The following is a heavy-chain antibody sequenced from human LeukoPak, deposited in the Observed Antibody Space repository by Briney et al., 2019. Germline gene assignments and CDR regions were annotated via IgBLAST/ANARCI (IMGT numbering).Heavy chain of an antibody. CDR2: IYHSGST. CDR1: GGSISSSNW. Sequence: PSGTLSLTCAVSGGSISSSNWWSWVRQPPGEGLEWIGEIYHSGSTNYNPSLKSRVTISVDKSKNQFSLKLSSVTAADTAVYYCARGYCSGGSCYSSYYYSYMDVWGKGTTVTVSS. D-gene: IGHD2-15*01. J-gene: IGHJ6*03. V-gene: IGHV4-4*02. CDR3: ARGYCSGGSCYSSYYYSYMDV.